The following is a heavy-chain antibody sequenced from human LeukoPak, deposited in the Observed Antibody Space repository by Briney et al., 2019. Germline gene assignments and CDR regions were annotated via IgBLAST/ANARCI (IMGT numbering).Heavy chain of an antibody. D-gene: IGHD2-2*01. CDR2: ISSSSSYI. V-gene: IGHV3-21*01. J-gene: IGHJ4*02. CDR1: GFTFSSYS. Sequence: GGSLRLSCAASGFTFSSYSMNWVRQAPGKGLEWVSSISSSSSYIYYADSVKGRFTISRDNAKNSLYLQMNSLRAEDTAVYCCARSSVVPAAMAGDYWGQGTLVTVSS. CDR3: ARSSVVPAAMAGDY.